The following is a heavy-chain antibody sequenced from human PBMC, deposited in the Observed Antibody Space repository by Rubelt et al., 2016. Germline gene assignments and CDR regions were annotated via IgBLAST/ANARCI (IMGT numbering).Heavy chain of an antibody. V-gene: IGHV4-59*01. D-gene: IGHD6-19*01. CDR3: ARDQGAVAGRYYYGMDV. J-gene: IGHJ6*02. Sequence: QVQLQESGPGLVKPSETLSLTCTVSGGSISSYYWSWIRQPPGKGLEWIGYINYRGSTNYNPSLKSGVTSSVETSKNQVSRKLSSWTPGDTAGYYCARDQGAVAGRYYYGMDVWGQGTTVTVSS. CDR1: GGSISSYY. CDR2: INYRGST.